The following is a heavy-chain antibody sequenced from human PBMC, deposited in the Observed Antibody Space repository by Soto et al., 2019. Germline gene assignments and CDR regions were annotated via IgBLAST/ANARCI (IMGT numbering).Heavy chain of an antibody. V-gene: IGHV3-9*02. J-gene: IGHJ3*02. Sequence: GGSLRLSCAASGPTSGDYAIHWVRQAPGKGLEWVSCISWNSGSIGYADSVKGRFTISRDNAKNSLYLQMNSLRAEDTALYYCAKDMGGYCSSTSFPVSSAFEMWVLGKMVTVSS. CDR3: AKDMGGYCSSTSFPVSSAFEM. D-gene: IGHD2-2*01. CDR2: ISWNSGSI. CDR1: GPTSGDYA.